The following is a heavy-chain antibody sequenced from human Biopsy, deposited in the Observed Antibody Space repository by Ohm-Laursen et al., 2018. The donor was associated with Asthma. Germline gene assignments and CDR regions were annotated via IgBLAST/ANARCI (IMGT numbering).Heavy chain of an antibody. CDR2: IYSGGTS. CDR3: AKVHRVYAMVGYFDY. J-gene: IGHJ4*02. V-gene: IGHV3-53*01. D-gene: IGHD2-8*01. Sequence: SLRLSCAASGFTVSRDHMFWVRQAPGKGLEWVSVIYSGGTSHTADSVRGRFTISRDFSKNTLHLQMHSLRAEDTAVYYCAKVHRVYAMVGYFDYWGQGTLVTVSS. CDR1: GFTVSRDH.